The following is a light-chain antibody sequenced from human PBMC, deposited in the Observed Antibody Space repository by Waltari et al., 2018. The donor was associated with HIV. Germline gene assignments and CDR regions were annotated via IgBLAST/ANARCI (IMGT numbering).Light chain of an antibody. V-gene: IGLV1-51*01. J-gene: IGLJ2*01. CDR3: GTWDTTLSAVV. CDR1: HSNIGTNY. CDR2: DND. Sequence: QSLLTQPPSVSAAPGQIVTISCSGTHSNIGTNYISWYQHLPGTAPKLIIYDNDKRPSGIPARFSGSKSGTSATLGVSGLQTGDEADYFCGTWDTTLSAVVFGGGTKLTVL.